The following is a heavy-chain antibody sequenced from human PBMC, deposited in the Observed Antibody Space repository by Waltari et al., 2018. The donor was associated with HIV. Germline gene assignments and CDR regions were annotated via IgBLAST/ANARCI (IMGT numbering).Heavy chain of an antibody. J-gene: IGHJ6*02. CDR3: ASPDTTMVHGHYYFYHMDV. V-gene: IGHV3-66*01. Sequence: EVQLVESGGGLVQPGGSLRSSCAAHGFTVRSPYMCWGRQAPGKGLEWVSLIYTGGSTYYADSVKGRFTISRDNSKNTLYLQMNSLRAEDTAVYYCASPDTTMVHGHYYFYHMDVWGQGTTVTVSS. D-gene: IGHD5-18*01. CDR1: GFTVRSPY. CDR2: IYTGGST.